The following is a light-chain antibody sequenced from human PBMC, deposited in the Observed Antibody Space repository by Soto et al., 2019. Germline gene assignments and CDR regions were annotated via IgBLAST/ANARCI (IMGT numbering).Light chain of an antibody. CDR3: GTWDSRMTAYV. V-gene: IGLV1-51*01. CDR1: NSNIGNNY. Sequence: QAVVTQPPSVSAAPGQKVTISCSGSNSNIGNNYVSWYQQLPGTAPRLLIYDNNKRPSGIPDRFSGSKSGTSATLGITGLQTGDEADYYCGTWDSRMTAYVFGTGTKVTVL. CDR2: DNN. J-gene: IGLJ1*01.